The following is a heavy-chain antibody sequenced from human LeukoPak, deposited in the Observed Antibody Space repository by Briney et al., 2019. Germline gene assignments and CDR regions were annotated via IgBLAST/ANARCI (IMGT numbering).Heavy chain of an antibody. D-gene: IGHD6-19*01. CDR1: GFTFSSYS. Sequence: EGSLRLSCAASGFTFSSYSMNWVRQAPGKGLEWVSSISSSSSYIYYADSVKGRFTISRDNAKNSLYLQMNSLRAEDTAVYYCARDNSPKYSSGWYDYGYWGQGTLVTVSS. J-gene: IGHJ4*02. V-gene: IGHV3-21*01. CDR3: ARDNSPKYSSGWYDYGY. CDR2: ISSSSSYI.